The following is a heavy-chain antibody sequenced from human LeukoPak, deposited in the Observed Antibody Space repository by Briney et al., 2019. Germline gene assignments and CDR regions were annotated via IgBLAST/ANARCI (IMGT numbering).Heavy chain of an antibody. Sequence: SETLSLTCGVSGGSISGSNYYWDWIRQPPGKGPEWIGSIYYNGRTEYNPALKSRATISVDTSKNHFSLTLRSVTAADTAIYYCARQPGDYLDYWGRGTLVTVSS. CDR2: IYYNGRT. J-gene: IGHJ4*02. CDR3: ARQPGDYLDY. V-gene: IGHV4-39*01. CDR1: GGSISGSNYY. D-gene: IGHD4-17*01.